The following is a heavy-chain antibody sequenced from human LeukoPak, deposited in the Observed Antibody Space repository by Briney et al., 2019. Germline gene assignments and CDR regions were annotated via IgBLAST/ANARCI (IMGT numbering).Heavy chain of an antibody. CDR1: GGSISSYY. J-gene: IGHJ4*02. CDR2: VYYTGST. Sequence: KPSETLSLTCTVSGGSISSYYWSWVRQPPGKGLEWIGFVYYTGSTNYSPSLKSRVTISVDTSKNQFSLKLSSVTAADTAVYYCARAPYSGYVDYWGQGTLVTVSS. V-gene: IGHV4-59*01. D-gene: IGHD5-12*01. CDR3: ARAPYSGYVDY.